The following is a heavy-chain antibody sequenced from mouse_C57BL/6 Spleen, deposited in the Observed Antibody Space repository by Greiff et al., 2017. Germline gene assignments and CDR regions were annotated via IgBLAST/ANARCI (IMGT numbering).Heavy chain of an antibody. V-gene: IGHV2-2*01. CDR3: ARETRESYYGSSYFDY. CDR2: IWSGGST. J-gene: IGHJ2*01. Sequence: VQLVESGPGLVQPSQSLSITCTVSGFSLTSYGVHWVRQSPGKGLEWLGVIWSGGSTDYNAAFISRLSISKDISKSQVFFKMNSLQADDTAIYYCARETRESYYGSSYFDYWGQGTTLTVSS. CDR1: GFSLTSYG. D-gene: IGHD1-1*01.